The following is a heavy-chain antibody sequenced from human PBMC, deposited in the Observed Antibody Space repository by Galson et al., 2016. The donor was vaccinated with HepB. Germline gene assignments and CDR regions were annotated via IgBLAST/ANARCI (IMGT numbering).Heavy chain of an antibody. CDR1: GGTFSSYA. V-gene: IGHV1-69*13. CDR3: ARGRDIVVVVATRHAFDI. Sequence: SVKVSCKASGGTFSSYAIGWARQAPGQGLEWMGGIIPIFGTANYAQKFQGRVTITADESTSTAYMELSSLRSEDTAMYYCARGRDIVVVVATRHAFDIWGQGTMVTVSS. CDR2: IIPIFGTA. D-gene: IGHD2-15*01. J-gene: IGHJ3*02.